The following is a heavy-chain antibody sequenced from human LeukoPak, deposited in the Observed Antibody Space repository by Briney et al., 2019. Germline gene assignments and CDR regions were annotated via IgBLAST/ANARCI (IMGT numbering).Heavy chain of an antibody. J-gene: IGHJ4*02. Sequence: GGSLRLSCAASGFTFSSYAMSWVRQAPGKGLEWVSAISGSGGSTYYADSVKGRFTISRDNSKNTLYLQMNSLRAEDTAVYYWAKVQDKNWNDSGPLDYWGQGTLVTVSS. V-gene: IGHV3-23*01. D-gene: IGHD1-1*01. CDR1: GFTFSSYA. CDR3: AKVQDKNWNDSGPLDY. CDR2: ISGSGGST.